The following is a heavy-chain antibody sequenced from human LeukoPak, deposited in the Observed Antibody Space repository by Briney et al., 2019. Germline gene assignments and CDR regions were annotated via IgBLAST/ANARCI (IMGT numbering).Heavy chain of an antibody. Sequence: GGSLRLSCAASGFTFSSYWMSWVRQAPGKGLEWVANIKQDGSEKYYVDSVKGRFTISRDNSKNTLYLQMNSLRVEDTAVYYCAREVEGLDYWGQGTLVTVSS. CDR2: IKQDGSEK. J-gene: IGHJ4*02. V-gene: IGHV3-7*01. CDR3: AREVEGLDY. CDR1: GFTFSSYW. D-gene: IGHD5-24*01.